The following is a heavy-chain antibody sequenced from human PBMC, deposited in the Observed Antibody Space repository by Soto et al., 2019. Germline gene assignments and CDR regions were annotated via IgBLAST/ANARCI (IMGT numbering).Heavy chain of an antibody. CDR2: IKEDGSEK. J-gene: IGHJ6*02. D-gene: IGHD4-17*01. Sequence: LRLSCAASGFTFSGYWMSWVRQAPGKGLEWVANIKEDGSEKYFVDSVRGRLIISRDNGKNSLYLLMTSLRVEDTAVYYCARDTHGGYPGYHYYGLDVWGQGTTVTVS. CDR3: ARDTHGGYPGYHYYGLDV. CDR1: GFTFSGYW. V-gene: IGHV3-7*01.